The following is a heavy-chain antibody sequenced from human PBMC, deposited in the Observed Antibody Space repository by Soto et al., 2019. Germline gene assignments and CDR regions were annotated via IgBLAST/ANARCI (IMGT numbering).Heavy chain of an antibody. J-gene: IGHJ4*02. Sequence: GGSLRLSCAASGFIFNNYWMSWVRQAPGKGLEWVANIKQDETEKYYVGSVKGRFTISRDNAKNSLYLQMNSLRAEDTAVYFCATGVYHFDHWGQGTLVTVSS. CDR3: ATGVYHFDH. CDR1: GFIFNNYW. D-gene: IGHD7-27*01. CDR2: IKQDETEK. V-gene: IGHV3-7*01.